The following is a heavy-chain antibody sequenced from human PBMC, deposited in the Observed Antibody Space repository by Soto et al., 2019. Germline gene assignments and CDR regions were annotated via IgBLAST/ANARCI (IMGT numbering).Heavy chain of an antibody. J-gene: IGHJ6*02. Sequence: QVQLVESGGGVVQPGRSLRLSCAASGFTFSSYAMHWVRQAPGKGLEWVAVISYDGSNKYYADSVKGRFTISRDNSKNTLYLQMSSLRAEDTAVYYCARERAGNFWSGYSGYYGMDVWGQGTTVTVSS. D-gene: IGHD3-3*01. V-gene: IGHV3-30-3*01. CDR1: GFTFSSYA. CDR2: ISYDGSNK. CDR3: ARERAGNFWSGYSGYYGMDV.